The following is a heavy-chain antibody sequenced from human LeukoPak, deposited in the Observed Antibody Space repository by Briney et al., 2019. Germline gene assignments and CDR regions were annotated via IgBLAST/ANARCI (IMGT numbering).Heavy chain of an antibody. D-gene: IGHD5-12*01. CDR2: IIASSGAT. CDR1: GFSFSNYA. CDR3: AKGGYDYVEMGYFDY. J-gene: IGHJ4*02. Sequence: GGSLRLSCAASGFSFSNYAMSWVRQAPGKGLEWVSLIIASSGATFYADSVKGRFTISRDNSKNTLYMQMNSLRAEDPALYYCAKGGYDYVEMGYFDYWGQGTLVTVSS. V-gene: IGHV3-23*01.